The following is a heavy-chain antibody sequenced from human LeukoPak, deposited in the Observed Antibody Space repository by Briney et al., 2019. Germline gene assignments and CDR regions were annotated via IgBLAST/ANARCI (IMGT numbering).Heavy chain of an antibody. D-gene: IGHD1-1*01. Sequence: GGSLRLSCAASGFTFSSYVMSWVRQAPGKGLEWVSAISGSGGSTYYADSVKGRFTVSRDNSKNTLYLRMNSLRAEDTAVYYCAKALQLAPGAFDIWGQGTMVTVSS. CDR3: AKALQLAPGAFDI. V-gene: IGHV3-23*01. J-gene: IGHJ3*02. CDR1: GFTFSSYV. CDR2: ISGSGGST.